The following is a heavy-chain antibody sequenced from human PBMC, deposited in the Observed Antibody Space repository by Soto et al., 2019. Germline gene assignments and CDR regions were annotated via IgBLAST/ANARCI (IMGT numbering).Heavy chain of an antibody. Sequence: SVKVSCKASGGTFSSYAISWVRQAPGQGLEWMGGIIPIFGTANYAQKFQGRVTITADESTSTAYMELSSLRSEDTAVYYCAREGIAARKRFDYWGQGTLVTVSS. CDR2: IIPIFGTA. CDR3: AREGIAARKRFDY. J-gene: IGHJ4*02. V-gene: IGHV1-69*13. CDR1: GGTFSSYA. D-gene: IGHD6-6*01.